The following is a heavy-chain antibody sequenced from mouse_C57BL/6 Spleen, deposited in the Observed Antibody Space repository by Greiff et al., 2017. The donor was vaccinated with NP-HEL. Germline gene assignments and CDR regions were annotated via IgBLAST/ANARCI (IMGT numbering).Heavy chain of an antibody. CDR1: GFTFSSYA. Sequence: EVQRVESGEGLVKPGGSLKLSCAASGFTFSSYAMSWVRQTPEQRLEWVAYISSGGDYIYYADTVKGRFTISRDNARNTLYLQMSSLKSEDTAMYYCTRAYYSNYFDYWGQGTTLTVSS. D-gene: IGHD2-5*01. J-gene: IGHJ2*01. V-gene: IGHV5-9-1*02. CDR3: TRAYYSNYFDY. CDR2: ISSGGDYI.